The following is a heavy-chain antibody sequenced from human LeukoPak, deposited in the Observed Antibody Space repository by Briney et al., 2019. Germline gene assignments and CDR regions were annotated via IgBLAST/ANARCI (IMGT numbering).Heavy chain of an antibody. Sequence: SETLSLTCAVYGGSFSGYYWSWIRQPPGKGLEWIGEINHSGSTNYNPSLKSRVTISVDTSKNQFSLKLSSVTAADTAVYYCATWLNDYGDYEDYWGQGTLVTVSS. CDR3: ATWLNDYGDYEDY. CDR1: GGSFSGYY. D-gene: IGHD4-17*01. J-gene: IGHJ4*02. CDR2: INHSGST. V-gene: IGHV4-34*01.